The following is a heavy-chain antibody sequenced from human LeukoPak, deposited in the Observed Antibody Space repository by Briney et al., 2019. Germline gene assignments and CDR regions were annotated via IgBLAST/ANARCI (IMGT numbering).Heavy chain of an antibody. CDR2: TYYSGST. Sequence: SETLSLTCTVSGGSISSYYWSWIRQSPGKGLEWIGYTYYSGSTNYNPSLKSRVTISVDTSKNQFSLKLSSVTAADTAVYYCARTGGGYYDSSGYYSYYYYYYMDVWGKGTTVTVSS. CDR3: ARTGGGYYDSSGYYSYYYYYYMDV. V-gene: IGHV4-59*01. D-gene: IGHD3-22*01. J-gene: IGHJ6*03. CDR1: GGSISSYY.